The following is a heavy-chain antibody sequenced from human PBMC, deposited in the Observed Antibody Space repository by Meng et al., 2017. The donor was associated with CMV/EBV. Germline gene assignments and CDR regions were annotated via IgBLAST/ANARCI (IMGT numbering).Heavy chain of an antibody. D-gene: IGHD2-15*01. Sequence: SETLSLTCTVPGYSISSGYYWGWIRQPPGKGLEWIGSIYHSGSTYYNPSLKSRVTISVDTSKNPFSLKLSSVTAADTAVYYCARDGGAWGELYYYGMDVWGQGTTVTVSS. J-gene: IGHJ6*02. CDR3: ARDGGAWGELYYYGMDV. CDR2: IYHSGST. V-gene: IGHV4-38-2*02. CDR1: GYSISSGYY.